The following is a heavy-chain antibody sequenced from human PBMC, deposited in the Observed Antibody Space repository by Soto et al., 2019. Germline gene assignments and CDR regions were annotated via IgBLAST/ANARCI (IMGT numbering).Heavy chain of an antibody. CDR1: VFTLRNHY. CDR2: SSNSGSLT. J-gene: IGHJ4*02. D-gene: IGHD1-1*01. Sequence: RRLSSAASVFTLRNHYMSWIREAQEKGLEWIGYSSNSGSLTTDADSVKGRFSTSRDNAKSSLYLQISSLRGGDTATYYCVKSGDNYNLLDYWGQGTPVTVSS. V-gene: IGHV3-11*06. CDR3: VKSGDNYNLLDY.